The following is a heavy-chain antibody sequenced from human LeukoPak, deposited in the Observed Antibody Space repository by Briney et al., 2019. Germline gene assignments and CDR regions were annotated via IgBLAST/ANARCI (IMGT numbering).Heavy chain of an antibody. CDR3: ARQEYCSGGSCYTWFDP. CDR2: IYPADSDI. V-gene: IGHV5-51*01. Sequence: GESLKISCKGSGYSINNHWIGWVRQMPGKGLEWMGIIYPADSDIRYSPSFQGQVTISADKSISTAYLQWSSLKASDTAMYYCARQEYCSGGSCYTWFDPWGQGTLVTVSS. J-gene: IGHJ5*02. D-gene: IGHD2-15*01. CDR1: GYSINNHW.